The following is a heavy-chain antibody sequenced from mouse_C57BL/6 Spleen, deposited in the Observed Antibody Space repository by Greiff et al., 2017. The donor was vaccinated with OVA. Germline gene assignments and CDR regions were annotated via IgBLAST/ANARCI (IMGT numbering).Heavy chain of an antibody. Sequence: VQLQQSGPELVKPGASVKIPCKASGYTFTDYNMDWVKQSHGKSLEWIGDINPNNGGTISNQKFKGKATLTVDTSSSTAYMELRSLTSEDTAVYYCARREGSSYWYFDVWGTGTTVTVSS. CDR2: INPNNGGT. J-gene: IGHJ1*03. D-gene: IGHD1-1*01. CDR1: GYTFTDYN. V-gene: IGHV1-18*01. CDR3: ARREGSSYWYFDV.